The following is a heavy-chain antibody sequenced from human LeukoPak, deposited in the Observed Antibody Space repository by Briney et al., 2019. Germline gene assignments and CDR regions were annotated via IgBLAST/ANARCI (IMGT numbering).Heavy chain of an antibody. CDR2: IYYSGST. V-gene: IGHV4-59*08. D-gene: IGHD2-15*01. Sequence: SETLSFTCTVSGGSISSYYWSWIRQPPGKGLEWIGYIYYSGSTNYNPSLKSRVTISVDTSKNQFSLKLSSVTAADTAVYYCARHNSYCSGGSCYSNWFDPWGQGTLVTVSS. CDR1: GGSISSYY. CDR3: ARHNSYCSGGSCYSNWFDP. J-gene: IGHJ5*02.